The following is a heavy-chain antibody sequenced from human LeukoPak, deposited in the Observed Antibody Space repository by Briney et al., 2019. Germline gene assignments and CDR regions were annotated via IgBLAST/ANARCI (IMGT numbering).Heavy chain of an antibody. CDR3: AKGGYFAFDI. D-gene: IGHD2-2*03. Sequence: GGSLRLSCAASGYTFSAYDMQWVRQAPGKGPEWVSGISRSGSTYYRDSVKGRFTISRDNYKNTLYLQMNSLRAEDTAVYYCAKGGYFAFDIWGQGTMVTVSS. CDR1: GYTFSAYD. CDR2: ISRSGST. J-gene: IGHJ3*02. V-gene: IGHV3-23*01.